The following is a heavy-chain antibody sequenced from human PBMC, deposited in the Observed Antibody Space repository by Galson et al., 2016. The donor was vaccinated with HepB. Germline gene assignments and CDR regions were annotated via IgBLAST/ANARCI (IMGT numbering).Heavy chain of an antibody. D-gene: IGHD3-10*01. CDR2: IKQGGSEK. Sequence: SLRLSCAASGFTFSSYWMNWVRQAPGKGLEWVANIKQGGSEKYYVDSVKGRFTISRDNAKNSLYLQMNSLRAEDTAVYYCARHHGSGSYWDYFDYWGQGTLVTVSS. V-gene: IGHV3-7*03. CDR3: ARHHGSGSYWDYFDY. CDR1: GFTFSSYW. J-gene: IGHJ4*02.